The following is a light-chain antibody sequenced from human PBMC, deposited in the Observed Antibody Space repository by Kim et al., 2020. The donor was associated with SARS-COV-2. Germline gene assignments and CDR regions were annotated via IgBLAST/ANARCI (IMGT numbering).Light chain of an antibody. CDR3: ATWDDSLTGFV. CDR1: SSNIGINV. CDR2: DSN. J-gene: IGLJ1*01. V-gene: IGLV1-44*01. Sequence: GERVTISCSGNSSNIGINVVTWYQQLPGTAPKLLIYDSNQRPSGVPDRFSGSKSGTSASLAIRGLQSEDEADYFCATWDDSLTGFVLGTGTKVTVL.